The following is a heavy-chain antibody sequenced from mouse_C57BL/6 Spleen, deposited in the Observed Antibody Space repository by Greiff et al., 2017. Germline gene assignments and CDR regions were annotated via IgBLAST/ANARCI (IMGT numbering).Heavy chain of an antibody. J-gene: IGHJ2*01. CDR3: TRENNWDDFDY. V-gene: IGHV1-52*01. D-gene: IGHD4-1*01. CDR2: IDPSDSET. CDR1: GYTFTSYW. Sequence: QVQLKQPGAELVRPGSSVKLSCKASGYTFTSYWMHWVKQRPIQGLEWIGNIDPSDSETHYNQKFKGKAILTADKSSSTAYMELRSLTSEDSAVYYSTRENNWDDFDYWGQGTTLTVSS.